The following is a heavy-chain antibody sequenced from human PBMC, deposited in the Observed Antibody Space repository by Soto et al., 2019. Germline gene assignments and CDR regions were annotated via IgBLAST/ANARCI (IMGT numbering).Heavy chain of an antibody. V-gene: IGHV1-69*13. J-gene: IGHJ4*02. D-gene: IGHD2-2*01. CDR1: GGTFGIYA. Sequence: GASVKVSCKASGGTFGIYAITWVRQAPGQGLEWMGGIIPFSGIANYTQKFQGRVTITADDSTSTAYMDLSSLRSDDTAVYYCARRRIVLVSAAISVLGPFDYWGQGTLVTVSS. CDR2: IIPFSGIA. CDR3: ARRRIVLVSAAISVLGPFDY.